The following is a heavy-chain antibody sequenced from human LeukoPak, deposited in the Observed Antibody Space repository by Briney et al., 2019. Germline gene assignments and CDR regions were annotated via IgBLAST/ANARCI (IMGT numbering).Heavy chain of an antibody. J-gene: IGHJ3*02. CDR2: ISWNSGSI. V-gene: IGHV3-9*01. CDR3: EGYSYGYDAFDI. CDR1: GFTFDDYA. D-gene: IGHD5-18*01. Sequence: PGGSLRLSCAASGFTFDDYAMHWVRHAPGNGLEWVSGISWNSGSIGYADSVKGRFTISRDNSKNTLYLQMNSLRAEDTAVYYCEGYSYGYDAFDIWGQETMVTVSS.